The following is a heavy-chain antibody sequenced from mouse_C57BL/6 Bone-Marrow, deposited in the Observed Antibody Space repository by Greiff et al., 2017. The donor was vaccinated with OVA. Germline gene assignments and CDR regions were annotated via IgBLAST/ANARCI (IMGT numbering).Heavy chain of an antibody. CDR3: TTRGDYFDY. CDR1: GYTFTSYW. CDR2: IDPENGDT. V-gene: IGHV14-4*01. Sequence: EVQLQQPGAELVKPGASVKLSCKASGYTFTSYWMHWVKQRPGRGLEWIGRIDPENGDTEYASKFQGKATITADTSSNTAYLQLSSLTSEDTAVYYCTTRGDYFDYWGQGTTLTVSS. J-gene: IGHJ2*01.